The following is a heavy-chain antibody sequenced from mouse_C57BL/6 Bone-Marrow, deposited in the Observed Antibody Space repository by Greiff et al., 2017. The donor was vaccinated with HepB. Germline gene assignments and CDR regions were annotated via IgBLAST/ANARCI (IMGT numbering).Heavy chain of an antibody. CDR1: GFTFSSYA. V-gene: IGHV5S21*01. D-gene: IGHD2-3*01. CDR3: ARDGYYLDYSLDY. CDR2: ISTGGDYI. Sequence: EVLLVESGAGLVKPGGSLKLSCAASGFTFSSYAMSWVRQTPEKRLEWVAYISTGGDYIYYADTVKGRFTISRDNARNTLYLQMSSLKSEDTAMYYCARDGYYLDYSLDYWGQGTSVTVSS. J-gene: IGHJ4*01.